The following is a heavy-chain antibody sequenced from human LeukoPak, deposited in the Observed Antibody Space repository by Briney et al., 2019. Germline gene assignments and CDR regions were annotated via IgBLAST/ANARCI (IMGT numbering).Heavy chain of an antibody. CDR1: GDSISSSSYY. Sequence: SETLSLTCSVFGDSISSSSYYGGWVSQSPGKGLEWIASIYHEGNTFYNPSLKRRVAISVDTAKRQVSLRLRSVTAADTAVYYCAETNTQDWFDPWGQGTLVTVSS. J-gene: IGHJ5*02. CDR3: AETNTQDWFDP. CDR2: IYHEGNT. V-gene: IGHV4-39*07. D-gene: IGHD1-7*01.